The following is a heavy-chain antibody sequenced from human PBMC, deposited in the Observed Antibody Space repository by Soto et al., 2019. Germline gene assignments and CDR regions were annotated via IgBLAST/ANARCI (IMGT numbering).Heavy chain of an antibody. CDR1: GFTFSSYA. V-gene: IGHV3-23*01. J-gene: IGHJ6*02. D-gene: IGHD6-6*01. CDR3: AKVIVARGGMDV. Sequence: EVQLLDSGGGLVQPGGSLRLSCAASGFTFSSYAMSWVRQAPGKGLEWVSAISGSAITTYYADSVKGRFTISRDNSKNTVYLQMNSLRAEDKAIYYCAKVIVARGGMDVCGRGTTVTVSS. CDR2: ISGSAITT.